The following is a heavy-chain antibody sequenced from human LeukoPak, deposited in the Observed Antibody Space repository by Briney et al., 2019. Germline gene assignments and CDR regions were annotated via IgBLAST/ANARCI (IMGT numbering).Heavy chain of an antibody. V-gene: IGHV4-39*01. J-gene: IGHJ4*02. D-gene: IGHD5-12*01. CDR2: IYYSGST. CDR1: GGSISSSSYY. CDR3: ARHDYSGYDYIFDY. Sequence: PSETLSLTCTVSGGSISSSSYYWGWIRQPPGKGLEWIGSIYYSGSTYYNPSLKSRVTISVDTSKNQFSLKLSSVTAADTAMYYCARHDYSGYDYIFDYWGQGTLVTVSS.